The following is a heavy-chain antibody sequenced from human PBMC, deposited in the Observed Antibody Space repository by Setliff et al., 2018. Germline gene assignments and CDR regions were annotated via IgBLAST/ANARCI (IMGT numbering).Heavy chain of an antibody. CDR1: GGSISSYF. V-gene: IGHV4-4*07. CDR2: IYTSGST. J-gene: IGHJ5*01. Sequence: PSETLSLTCTISGGSISSYFWTWIRQPAGKGLEWIGRIYTSGSTNYNPSLKSRVTMSIXXXKNXFSLXXXSVTAADTAVYYCVRDLPELTGRSFDPWGQGTQVTVSS. D-gene: IGHD7-27*01. CDR3: VRDLPELTGRSFDP.